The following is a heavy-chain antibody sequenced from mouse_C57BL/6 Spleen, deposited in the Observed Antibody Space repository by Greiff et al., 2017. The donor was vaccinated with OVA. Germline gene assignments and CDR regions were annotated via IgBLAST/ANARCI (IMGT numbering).Heavy chain of an antibody. Sequence: QVQLKESGAELVKPGASVKISCKASGYAFSSYWMNWVKQRPGKGLEWIGQIYPGDGDTNYNGKFKGKATLTADKSSSTAYMQLSSLTSEDSAVYFCARSNHALTGFAYWGQGTLVTVSA. CDR1: GYAFSSYW. CDR3: ARSNHALTGFAY. D-gene: IGHD1-1*01. J-gene: IGHJ3*01. V-gene: IGHV1-80*01. CDR2: IYPGDGDT.